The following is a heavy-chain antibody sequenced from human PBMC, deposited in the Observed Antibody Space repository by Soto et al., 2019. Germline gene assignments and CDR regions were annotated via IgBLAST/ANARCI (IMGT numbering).Heavy chain of an antibody. Sequence: SLRLSCAASGLSFRNYAMHWVRQAPGKGLEWVTMISHNVSIQFYADSVKGRFTISRDNSKNTLYLQMNSLRVEDTAMYYCAKNPGYNSGWYSIDYWGQGTLVTVSS. CDR1: GLSFRNYA. CDR3: AKNPGYNSGWYSIDY. D-gene: IGHD6-19*01. V-gene: IGHV3-30*18. J-gene: IGHJ4*02. CDR2: ISHNVSIQ.